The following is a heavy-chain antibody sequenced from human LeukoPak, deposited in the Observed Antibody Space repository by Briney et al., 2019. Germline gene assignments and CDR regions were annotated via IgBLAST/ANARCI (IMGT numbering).Heavy chain of an antibody. CDR2: IWYDGNNE. V-gene: IGHV3-33*01. J-gene: IGHJ4*02. CDR1: GFTLSGYG. CDR3: ARGIAVAGTYYIDY. D-gene: IGHD6-19*01. Sequence: PGRSLRLSCAASGFTLSGYGIHWVRQAPGKGLEWVAVIWYDGNNEYYADSVKGRFTISRDYSKNTLYLQMNSLRVEDTAVYYCARGIAVAGTYYIDYWGQGTLVTVSS.